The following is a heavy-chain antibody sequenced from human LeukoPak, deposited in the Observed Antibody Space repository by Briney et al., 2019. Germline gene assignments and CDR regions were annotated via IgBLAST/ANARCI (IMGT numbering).Heavy chain of an antibody. J-gene: IGHJ6*03. CDR2: INPSGGST. V-gene: IGHV1-46*01. D-gene: IGHD3-10*01. Sequence: ASVKVSCKASGYTFTSYYMHWVRQAPGQGLEWMGIINPSGGSTSYAQKFQGRVTMTRDMSTSTVYMELSSLRSEDTAVYYCARETYYYGSGSHMDVWGKGTTVTVSS. CDR3: ARETYYYGSGSHMDV. CDR1: GYTFTSYY.